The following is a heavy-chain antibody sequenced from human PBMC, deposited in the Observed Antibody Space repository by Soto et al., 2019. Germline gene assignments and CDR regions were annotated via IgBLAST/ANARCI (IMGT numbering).Heavy chain of an antibody. CDR3: ARHPGYYDILTGYTTYYFDS. D-gene: IGHD3-9*01. CDR1: SGSISSGGYY. Sequence: SETLSLTRTVSSGSISSGGYYWTWIRQHPGKGLEWIWYNYYSGITYYNPSLKSRVTISLDTPKNQFSLKLSSVTAADTAVYYCARHPGYYDILTGYTTYYFDSWGQGILVTVS. V-gene: IGHV4-31*03. J-gene: IGHJ4*02. CDR2: NYYSGIT.